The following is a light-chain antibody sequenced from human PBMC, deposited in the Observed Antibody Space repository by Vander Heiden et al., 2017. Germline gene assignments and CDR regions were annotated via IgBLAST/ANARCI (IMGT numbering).Light chain of an antibody. CDR1: QSISSW. Sequence: DIQMTQSPSTLSASVGDRVTITCRASQSISSWLAWYQQKPGKAPKLLIYKASSLESGVPSRFSGSGSGTEFTLTISSLQPDDFATYYCLEYYSYWSTFGQGTKVEIK. J-gene: IGKJ1*01. CDR2: KAS. V-gene: IGKV1-5*03. CDR3: LEYYSYWST.